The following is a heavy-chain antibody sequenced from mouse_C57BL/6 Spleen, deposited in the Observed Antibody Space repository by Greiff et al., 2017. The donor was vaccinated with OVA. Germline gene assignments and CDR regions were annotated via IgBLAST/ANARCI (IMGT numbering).Heavy chain of an antibody. V-gene: IGHV6-3*01. CDR2: IRLKSGNYAT. J-gene: IGHJ1*03. CDR1: GFTFSNYW. Sequence: EVKVEESGGGLVQPGGSMKLSCVASGFTFSNYWMNWVRQSPEKGLEWVAQIRLKSGNYATHYAESVKGRFTISRDDSKSSVYLQMNNLRAEDTGIYYCTVYYDYDWYFDVWGTGTTVTVSS. D-gene: IGHD2-4*01. CDR3: TVYYDYDWYFDV.